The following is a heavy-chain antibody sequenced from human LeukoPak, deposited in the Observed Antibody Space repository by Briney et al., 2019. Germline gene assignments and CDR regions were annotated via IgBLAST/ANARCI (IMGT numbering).Heavy chain of an antibody. CDR1: GGSISSGDYY. J-gene: IGHJ4*02. CDR2: MYYSGST. CDR3: ARLGALIRGFDY. D-gene: IGHD3-10*01. Sequence: SETLSLTCTVSGGSISSGDYYWSWIRQPPGKGLEWIGYMYYSGSTYYNPSLKSRVTISVDTSKNQFSLKLSSVTAADTAVYYCARLGALIRGFDYWGQGTLVTVSS. V-gene: IGHV4-30-4*01.